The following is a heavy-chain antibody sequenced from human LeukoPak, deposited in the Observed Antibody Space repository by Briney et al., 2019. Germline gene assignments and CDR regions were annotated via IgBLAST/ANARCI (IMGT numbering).Heavy chain of an antibody. J-gene: IGHJ4*02. CDR1: GGSIRSSSYY. CDR2: IYYSGST. CDR3: ARMYRSGRFYY. D-gene: IGHD6-19*01. Sequence: SETLSLTCTFSGGSIRSSSYYWGWIRQPPGKGLEWIGSIYYSGSTYSNPSLKSRVTMSVDTSKNQFSLKLNPVTAADTAVFYCARMYRSGRFYYWGQGTLVTVSS. V-gene: IGHV4-39*01.